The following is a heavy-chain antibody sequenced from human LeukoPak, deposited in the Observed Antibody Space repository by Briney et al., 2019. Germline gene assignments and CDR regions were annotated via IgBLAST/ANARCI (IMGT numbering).Heavy chain of an antibody. Sequence: GESLKISCKGSGYSFTSYWIAWVRQMPGKGLEWMGIIYPGDSDTRYSPSFQGQVTISADKSISTAYLQWSSLEASDTGMYYCARVDMVRGLPFDAFDIWGQGTIITVSS. V-gene: IGHV5-51*01. CDR1: GYSFTSYW. CDR2: IYPGDSDT. CDR3: ARVDMVRGLPFDAFDI. D-gene: IGHD3-10*01. J-gene: IGHJ3*02.